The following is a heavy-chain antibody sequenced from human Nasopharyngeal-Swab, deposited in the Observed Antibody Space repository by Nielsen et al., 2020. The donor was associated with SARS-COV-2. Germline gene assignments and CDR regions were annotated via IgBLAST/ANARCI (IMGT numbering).Heavy chain of an antibody. Sequence: WVRQAPGQGLEWMGRINPNSGGTNYAQKFQGRVTMTRDTSISTAYMELSRLRSDDTAVYYCARVRTKTKYYDILTGLGGYFDYWGQGTLVTV. J-gene: IGHJ4*02. CDR3: ARVRTKTKYYDILTGLGGYFDY. D-gene: IGHD3-9*01. V-gene: IGHV1-2*06. CDR2: INPNSGGT.